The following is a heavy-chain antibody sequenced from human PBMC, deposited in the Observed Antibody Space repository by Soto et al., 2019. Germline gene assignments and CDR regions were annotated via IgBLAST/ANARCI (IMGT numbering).Heavy chain of an antibody. V-gene: IGHV1-18*01. CDR2: ISTYNGNT. CDR3: ARGFRVAATRWWFDP. Sequence: QVQLAQSGAEVKKPGASVKVSCKASGYTFTSYDISWVRQAPGQGLEWMGWISTYNGNTNYAQKLQGRVTMTTDTSTSSAYMELRSLRSDDTAVYYCARGFRVAATRWWFDPWGQGTLVTVSS. CDR1: GYTFTSYD. D-gene: IGHD2-15*01. J-gene: IGHJ5*02.